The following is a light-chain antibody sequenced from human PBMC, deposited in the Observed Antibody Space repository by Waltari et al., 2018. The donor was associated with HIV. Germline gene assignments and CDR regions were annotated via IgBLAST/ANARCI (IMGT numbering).Light chain of an antibody. J-gene: IGLJ3*02. CDR2: YVS. CDR1: NIYVGNSKL. Sequence: QSPLTQPASVSGNPGQSVTITCTGTNIYVGNSKLLSWYQQHPGKAPKPRLYYVSQRPLGFFSRCSRSKSGYWASLTFSGLRTEDESYYYCLTYVGDSGTWKFGGGTYLTV. V-gene: IGLV2-23*02. CDR3: LTYVGDSGTWK.